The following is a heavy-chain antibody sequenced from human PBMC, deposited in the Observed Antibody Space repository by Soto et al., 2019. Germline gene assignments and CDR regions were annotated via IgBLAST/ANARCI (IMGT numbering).Heavy chain of an antibody. V-gene: IGHV1-69*10. J-gene: IGHJ6*02. D-gene: IGHD3-16*01. Sequence: ASVKVSCKASGGTFSSYAISWVRQAPGQGLEWMGGIIPILGIANYAQKFQGRVTITADKSTSTAYMELSSLRSEDTAVYDCGRGAGGSYYYYYGRDVWGQGTTVTVSS. CDR1: GGTFSSYA. CDR3: GRGAGGSYYYYYGRDV. CDR2: IIPILGIA.